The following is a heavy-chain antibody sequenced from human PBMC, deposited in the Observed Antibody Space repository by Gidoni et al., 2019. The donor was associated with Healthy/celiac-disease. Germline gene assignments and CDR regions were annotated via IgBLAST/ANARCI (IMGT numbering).Heavy chain of an antibody. CDR1: GFTFSSSG. CDR3: AKAVYYYDSSGYYACAGPYYFDY. D-gene: IGHD3-22*01. CDR2: ISYDGRYR. Sequence: QVQLVEAGGGGVQPGRSLRLYCAHSGFTFSSSGQHSVRQAPGKGLAWVAVISYDGRYRYYADSVKGRFTISRDNSKNTLYLQLNSLRAEDTAGYYCAKAVYYYDSSGYYACAGPYYFDYWGQGTLVTVSS. J-gene: IGHJ4*02. V-gene: IGHV3-30*18.